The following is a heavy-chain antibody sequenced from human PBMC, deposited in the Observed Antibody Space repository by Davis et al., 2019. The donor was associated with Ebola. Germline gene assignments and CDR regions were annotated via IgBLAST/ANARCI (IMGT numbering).Heavy chain of an antibody. Sequence: GESLKISCAASGFTVSSEYMSWVRQAPGKGLEWVSGISAGGGSTYYADSVKGRFTISRDNSKNKLYVQMNSLTAEDTALYYCARDPNGDYVGGFEMCGQGTMVTVSS. D-gene: IGHD4-17*01. V-gene: IGHV3-23*01. CDR3: ARDPNGDYVGGFEM. J-gene: IGHJ3*02. CDR2: ISAGGGST. CDR1: GFTVSSEY.